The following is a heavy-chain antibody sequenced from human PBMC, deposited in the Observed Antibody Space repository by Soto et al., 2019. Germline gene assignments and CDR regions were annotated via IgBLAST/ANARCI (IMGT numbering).Heavy chain of an antibody. CDR1: GFTVSSNY. J-gene: IGHJ4*02. Sequence: GGSLRLSCAASGFTVSSNYMSWVRQAPGKGLEWVSVIYSGGSTYYADSVKGRFTISRDNSKNTLYLQMNSLRAEDTAVYYCATSPSGWTYYFDYWGQGTLVTVSS. V-gene: IGHV3-66*01. CDR3: ATSPSGWTYYFDY. D-gene: IGHD6-19*01. CDR2: IYSGGST.